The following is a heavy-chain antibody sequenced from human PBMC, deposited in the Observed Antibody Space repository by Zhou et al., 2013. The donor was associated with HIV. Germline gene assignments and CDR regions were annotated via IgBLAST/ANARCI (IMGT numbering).Heavy chain of an antibody. V-gene: IGHV1-2*02. CDR1: GYTLANLA. J-gene: IGHJ4*02. CDR3: ARARYYYGSGSYYPFDY. CDR2: MNPNSGGT. D-gene: IGHD3-10*01. Sequence: QVQLLQSGAEVKPPGASVNVSCKVFGYTLANLAIHWVRLPPGQGLEWMGWMNPNSGGTNYAQRFQGRVTMTRDTSTSTAYMELSRLRSDDTAVYYCARARYYYGSGSYYPFDYWGQGTLVTVSS.